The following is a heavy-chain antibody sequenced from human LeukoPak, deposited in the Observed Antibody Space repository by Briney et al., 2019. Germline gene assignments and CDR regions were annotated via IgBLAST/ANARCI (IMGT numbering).Heavy chain of an antibody. D-gene: IGHD6-19*01. CDR1: GYSFTSYW. CDR3: ARHDSSGWYGPGFLNY. J-gene: IGHJ4*02. Sequence: GESLKISCKGSGYSFTSYWIGWVRQMPGKGLEWMGIIYPGDSNTRYSPSFQGQVTISADKSISTAYLQWSSLKASDTAMYYCARHDSSGWYGPGFLNYWGQGTLVTVSS. V-gene: IGHV5-51*01. CDR2: IYPGDSNT.